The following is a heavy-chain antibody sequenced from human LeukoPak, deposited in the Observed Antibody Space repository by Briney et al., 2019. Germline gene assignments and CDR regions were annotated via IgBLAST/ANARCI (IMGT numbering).Heavy chain of an antibody. CDR1: GGSISSYY. CDR2: FYYSGST. V-gene: IGHV4-59*01. J-gene: IGHJ3*01. D-gene: IGHD6-6*01. Sequence: SETLSLTCTVSGGSISSYYWSWLRQPPGTGLEYLGYFYYSGSTNYNPSLKSRAAISVDASKKQFSLQLSPVTAAATAVYYCREQEDSNSSPRRAFGFWGQGTMVTVSS. CDR3: REQEDSNSSPRRAFGF.